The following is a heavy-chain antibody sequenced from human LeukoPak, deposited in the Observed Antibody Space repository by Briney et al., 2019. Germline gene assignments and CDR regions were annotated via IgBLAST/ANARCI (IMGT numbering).Heavy chain of an antibody. D-gene: IGHD2-2*01. CDR3: AREREYCSSTSCYLSAFDI. CDR2: IYYSGST. V-gene: IGHV4-59*01. J-gene: IGHJ3*02. Sequence: PSETLSLTCTVSGGSISSYYWSWIRQPPGKGLEWIGYIYYSGSTNYNPSLKSRVTISVDTSKNQFSLKLCSVTAADTAVYYCAREREYCSSTSCYLSAFDIWGQGTMVTVSS. CDR1: GGSISSYY.